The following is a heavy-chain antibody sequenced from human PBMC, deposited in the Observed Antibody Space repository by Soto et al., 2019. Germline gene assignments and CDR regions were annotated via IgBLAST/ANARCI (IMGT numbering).Heavy chain of an antibody. CDR1: VFTFSIYA. D-gene: IGHD6-19*01. Sequence: RGSLLLSCASSVFTFSIYAMGWVRQAPGKGLDLVSAIRTNGGSTYYADSVKGRFTISIDNSKNTLYRQMNSLRAEDTSVYYCAKEASSCWYVGWFDPWGQGTMVTVSS. CDR3: AKEASSCWYVGWFDP. V-gene: IGHV3-23*01. CDR2: IRTNGGST. J-gene: IGHJ5*02.